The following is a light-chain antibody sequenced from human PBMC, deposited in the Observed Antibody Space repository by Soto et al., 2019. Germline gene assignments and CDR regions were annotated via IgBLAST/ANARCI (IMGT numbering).Light chain of an antibody. V-gene: IGKV3-15*01. Sequence: EIVVTQATGTMSVSPGERATLSGSASQSVSSNLAWYQQKPGQAPRLLIYGASTRATGIPARFSGSGSGTEFTLTISSLQSEDFAVYYCQPYNSFPRTFGQGTKVDIK. J-gene: IGKJ1*01. CDR3: QPYNSFPRT. CDR2: GAS. CDR1: QSVSSN.